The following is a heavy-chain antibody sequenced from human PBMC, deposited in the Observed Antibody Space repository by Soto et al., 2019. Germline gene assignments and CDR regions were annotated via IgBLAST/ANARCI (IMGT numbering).Heavy chain of an antibody. CDR3: ARGDNTDDYGMDV. J-gene: IGHJ6*02. V-gene: IGHV3-21*01. CDR2: ITSSSSYI. D-gene: IGHD1-20*01. Sequence: SVNWVCRDPGKGMEWVSSITSSSSYIYYADSVKGRFTISRDNAKNSLYLQMNSLRAEDTAVYYCARGDNTDDYGMDVWGQGNTVTGSS. CDR1: S.